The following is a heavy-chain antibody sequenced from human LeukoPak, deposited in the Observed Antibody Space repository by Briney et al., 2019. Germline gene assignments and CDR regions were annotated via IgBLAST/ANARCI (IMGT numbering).Heavy chain of an antibody. D-gene: IGHD1-26*01. CDR2: IYYSGST. Sequence: PSQTLSLTCTVSGGSISSGDYYWSWIRQPPGKGLEWIGYIYYSGSTYYNPSLKSRVTISVDTSKNQFSLKLSSVTAADTAVYYCARGPDIVGATTYYFDYWGQGTLVTVSS. V-gene: IGHV4-30-4*01. CDR3: ARGPDIVGATTYYFDY. CDR1: GGSISSGDYY. J-gene: IGHJ4*02.